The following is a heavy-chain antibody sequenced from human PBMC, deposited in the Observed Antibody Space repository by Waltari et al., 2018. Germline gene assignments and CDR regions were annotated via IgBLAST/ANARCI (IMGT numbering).Heavy chain of an antibody. J-gene: IGHJ6*02. V-gene: IGHV1-69*04. D-gene: IGHD5-18*01. CDR2: IIPILGIA. Sequence: QVQLVQSGAEVKKPGSSVKVSCKASGGTFSSYAISWVRQAPGQGLEWMGRIIPILGIANYAQKFQGRVTITADKSTRTAYMELSSLRSEDTAVYYCARDWTAMVHANDNYYGMDVWGQGTTVTVSS. CDR1: GGTFSSYA. CDR3: ARDWTAMVHANDNYYGMDV.